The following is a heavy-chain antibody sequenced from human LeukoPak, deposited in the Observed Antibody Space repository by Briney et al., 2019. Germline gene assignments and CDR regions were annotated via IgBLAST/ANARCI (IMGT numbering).Heavy chain of an antibody. CDR3: ARHEYSGSYYGLSWFDP. V-gene: IGHV4-39*01. Sequence: SETLSLTCTVSAGSISSSGYYWGWIRQPPGTGLEWFASIYYSGSTYYNPSLKSRVTISVDTSKNQLSLKLSSLTAADTAVYCARHEYSGSYYGLSWFDPWGQGTLVTVSS. CDR1: AGSISSSGYY. J-gene: IGHJ5*02. CDR2: IYYSGST. D-gene: IGHD1-26*01.